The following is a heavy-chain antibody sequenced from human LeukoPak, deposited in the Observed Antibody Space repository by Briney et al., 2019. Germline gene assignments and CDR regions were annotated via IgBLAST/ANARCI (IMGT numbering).Heavy chain of an antibody. D-gene: IGHD6-6*01. V-gene: IGHV3-33*01. CDR3: ARERAAAPGAFDI. CDR1: GFTFSSYG. CDR2: IWYDGSNK. Sequence: PGGSLRLSCAASGFTFSSYGMHWVRQAPGKGLEWVAVIWYDGSNKYYADSVKGRFTISRDNSKNTLYLQMNSLRAEDTAVYYCARERAAAPGAFDIWGQGTMVTVSS. J-gene: IGHJ3*02.